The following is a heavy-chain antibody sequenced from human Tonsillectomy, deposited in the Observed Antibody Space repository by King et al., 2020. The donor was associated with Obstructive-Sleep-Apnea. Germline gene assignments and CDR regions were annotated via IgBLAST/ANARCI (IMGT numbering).Heavy chain of an antibody. CDR3: TRDGADRVGGTMRSFDY. J-gene: IGHJ4*02. V-gene: IGHV4-4*07. CDR2: IHTSGST. D-gene: IGHD1-26*01. CDR1: GDSISSYY. Sequence: QLQESGPGLVKPSETLSLTCTVSGDSISSYYWSWIRQPAGKGLEWIGRIHTSGSTNYNPSLKSRVTMSVDASRNQFSLRPRSVTAADTAVYYCTRDGADRVGGTMRSFDYWGQGTLVTVSS.